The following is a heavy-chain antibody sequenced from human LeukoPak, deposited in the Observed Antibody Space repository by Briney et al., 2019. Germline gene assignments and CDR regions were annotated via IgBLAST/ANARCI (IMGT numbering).Heavy chain of an antibody. CDR2: ISYDGSNK. CDR3: ARDSPAAMVPFDY. D-gene: IGHD2-2*01. J-gene: IGHJ4*02. V-gene: IGHV3-30*04. Sequence: GGSLRLSCAASGFTFSSYAMHWVRQAPGKGLEWVAVISYDGSNKYYADSVKGRFTISRDNSKNTLYLQMNSLRAEDTAVYYCARDSPAAMVPFDYWGQGTLVTVSS. CDR1: GFTFSSYA.